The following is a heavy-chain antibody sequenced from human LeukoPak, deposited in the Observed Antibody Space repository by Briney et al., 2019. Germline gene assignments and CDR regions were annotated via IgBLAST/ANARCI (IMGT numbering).Heavy chain of an antibody. CDR2: MNPNSGNT. V-gene: IGHV1-8*03. D-gene: IGHD5-24*01. CDR1: GYTFTSYD. Sequence: ASVKVSCKASGYTFTSYDINWVRQATGQGLEWMGWMNPNSGNTGYAQKFQGRITITTNTSISTDYVELSSLRSEDTAVYYCARGTSRRGRATITKGFDYWGQGTLVTVSS. J-gene: IGHJ4*02. CDR3: ARGTSRRGRATITKGFDY.